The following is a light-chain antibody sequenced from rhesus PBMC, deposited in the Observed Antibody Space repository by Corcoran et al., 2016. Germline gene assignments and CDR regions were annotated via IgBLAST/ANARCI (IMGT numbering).Light chain of an antibody. V-gene: IGKV1-36*01. Sequence: DIQMTQSPSSLSASVGDRVTITCRASQGISNYLSWYQQKQGTAPKRLIYGSSNLESGVPSRFSGSGSGTEFTLTISSLQPEEFAAYYCLQYNSKPLTFGGGTKVEIK. CDR3: LQYNSKPLT. CDR1: QGISNY. J-gene: IGKJ4*01. CDR2: GSS.